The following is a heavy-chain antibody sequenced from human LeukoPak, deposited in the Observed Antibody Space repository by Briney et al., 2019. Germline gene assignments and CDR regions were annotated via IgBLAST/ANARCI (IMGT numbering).Heavy chain of an antibody. J-gene: IGHJ4*02. D-gene: IGHD3-22*01. CDR1: GGSLSGYY. CDR3: ASRSGFL. CDR2: ISHSGTT. Sequence: SETLSLTCAVLGGSLSGYYWSWLRQPPGKGLHWIGEISHSGTTTYNPSLKIRVTTSVDTSKIQLSLKLRSVTAADTAVYYCASRSGFLWGQGTLVTVSS. V-gene: IGHV4-34*01.